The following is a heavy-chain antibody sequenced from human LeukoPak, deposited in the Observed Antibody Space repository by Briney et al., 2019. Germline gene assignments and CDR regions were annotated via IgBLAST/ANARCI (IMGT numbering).Heavy chain of an antibody. CDR3: ARGSPAAAWFDP. CDR2: ISSSGTSI. D-gene: IGHD6-13*01. V-gene: IGHV3-11*01. CDR1: GFTFSDYY. Sequence: GGSLRLSCAASGFTFSDYYMGWIRQAPGKGLEWVSYISSSGTSIYYADSVKGRFTISRDNAKSSLYLQMNSLRVEDTAVYYCARGSPAAAWFDPWGQGTLVTVSS. J-gene: IGHJ5*02.